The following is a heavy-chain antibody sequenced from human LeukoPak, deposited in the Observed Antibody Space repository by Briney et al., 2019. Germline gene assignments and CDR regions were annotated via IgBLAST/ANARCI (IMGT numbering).Heavy chain of an antibody. Sequence: GESLKISCKGSGYSFTNYWIGWVRQMPGKGLEWMGIIYPGDSDTRYSPSFQGQVTISADKSSSTAYLQWSSLRSEDTAVYYCARGDKVVISQFFQANDAFDIWGQGTMVTVSS. CDR3: ARGDKVVISQFFQANDAFDI. CDR1: GYSFTNYW. V-gene: IGHV5-51*01. CDR2: IYPGDSDT. D-gene: IGHD3-22*01. J-gene: IGHJ3*02.